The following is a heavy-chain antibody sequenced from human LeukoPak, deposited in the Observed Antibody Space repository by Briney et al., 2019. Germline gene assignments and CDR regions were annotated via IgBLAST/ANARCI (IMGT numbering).Heavy chain of an antibody. CDR1: GGSISSYY. D-gene: IGHD3-10*01. J-gene: IGHJ6*03. V-gene: IGHV4-59*01. CDR3: ARASTGRFGEFSYYYYYMDV. Sequence: SETLSLTCTVSGGSISSYYWSWIRQPPGKGLEWIGYIYYSGSTNYNPSLKSRVTVSVDTSKNQFSLKLSSVTAADTAVYYCARASTGRFGEFSYYYYYMDVWGKGTTVTISS. CDR2: IYYSGST.